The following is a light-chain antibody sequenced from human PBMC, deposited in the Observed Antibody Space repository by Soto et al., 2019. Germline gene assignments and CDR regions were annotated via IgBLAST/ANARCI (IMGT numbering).Light chain of an antibody. Sequence: EIVMTQSPGTLSVSPGEGATLSCRASESISVNLAWYQQKPGQAPKLLIFGATSRATGVPARFSGSGSVTEFTLTITSLQPEDFATYYCQQLNNYPRTFGQGTKLEI. CDR3: QQLNNYPRT. CDR1: ESISVN. V-gene: IGKV3-15*01. CDR2: GAT. J-gene: IGKJ2*01.